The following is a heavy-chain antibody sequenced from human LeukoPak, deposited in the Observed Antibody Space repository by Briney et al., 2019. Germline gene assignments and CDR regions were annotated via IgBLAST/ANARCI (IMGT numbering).Heavy chain of an antibody. CDR2: IIPIFGTA. Sequence: GASVKVSCKASGGTFSSYAISWVRQAPGQGLEWMGGIIPIFGTANYAQKFQGRVTITADESTSTAYMELSSLRSEDTAVYYCAGPRTIKGVSDAFDIWGQGTMVTVSS. V-gene: IGHV1-69*01. CDR1: GGTFSSYA. J-gene: IGHJ3*02. CDR3: AGPRTIKGVSDAFDI. D-gene: IGHD2-8*01.